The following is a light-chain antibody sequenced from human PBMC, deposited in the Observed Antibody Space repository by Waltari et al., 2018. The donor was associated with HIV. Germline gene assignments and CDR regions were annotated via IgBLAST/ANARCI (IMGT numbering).Light chain of an antibody. Sequence: QSALTQPASVSGSPGQSITISCPGTSSDVGGYNYVSWYQQHPGKAPKLMIYEVSTRPSGVSNRFSGSKSGNTASLTISGLQAEDEADYYCSSYTSSSTLNWVFGGGTKLTVL. CDR3: SSYTSSSTLNWV. CDR1: SSDVGGYNY. J-gene: IGLJ3*02. V-gene: IGLV2-14*01. CDR2: EVS.